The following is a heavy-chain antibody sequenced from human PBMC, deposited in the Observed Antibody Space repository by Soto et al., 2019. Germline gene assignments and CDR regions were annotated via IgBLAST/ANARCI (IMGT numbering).Heavy chain of an antibody. CDR1: GFTFSSYW. Sequence: EVQLVESGGGLVQPGGSLRLSCAASGFTFSSYWMHWVRQAPGKGLVWVSRINSDGRSTNYADSVKGRFTISRDNAKNTLYLQMNSLRAEDTAVYYCASEATYYDYWSGLRYYNYGMDVWGQGTTVTVSS. CDR2: INSDGRST. V-gene: IGHV3-74*01. J-gene: IGHJ6*02. CDR3: ASEATYYDYWSGLRYYNYGMDV. D-gene: IGHD3-3*01.